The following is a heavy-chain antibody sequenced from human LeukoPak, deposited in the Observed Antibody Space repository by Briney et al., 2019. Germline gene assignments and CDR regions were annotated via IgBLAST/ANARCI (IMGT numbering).Heavy chain of an antibody. D-gene: IGHD1-26*01. Sequence: SETLSLTCTVSGGSISSGSYYWSWIRQPAGKGLEWIGRIYTSGGTNYNPSLKSRVTISVDTSKNQFSLKLSSVTAADTAVYYCARDRGSYSGVDYWGQGTLVTVSS. V-gene: IGHV4-61*02. J-gene: IGHJ4*02. CDR1: GGSISSGSYY. CDR3: ARDRGSYSGVDY. CDR2: IYTSGGT.